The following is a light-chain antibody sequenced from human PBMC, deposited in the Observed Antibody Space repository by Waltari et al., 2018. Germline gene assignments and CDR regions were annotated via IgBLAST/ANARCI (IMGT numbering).Light chain of an antibody. J-gene: IGKJ1*01. V-gene: IGKV3-20*01. CDR3: QQYGSTPRT. CDR2: GAS. Sequence: EVVLTQSPGTLSLSSGERATLSCRASQSVTNNFVAGYQQRPGQAPRLLILGASTRTTDNPDRFSGSGSGTEFFLTISKLEPEDFAVYYCQQYGSTPRTFGQGTKVEIK. CDR1: QSVTNNF.